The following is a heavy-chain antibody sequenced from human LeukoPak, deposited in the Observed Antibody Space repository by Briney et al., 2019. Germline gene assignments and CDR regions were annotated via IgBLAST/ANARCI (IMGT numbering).Heavy chain of an antibody. Sequence: SETLSLTCAVYGGSLSGYYWSWIRQPPGKGLEWIGEINHSGSTNYNPSLKSRVTISVDTSKNQFSLKLSSVTAADTAVYYCSRGYSNYPVYWGQGTLVTVSS. CDR1: GGSLSGYY. V-gene: IGHV4-34*01. CDR2: INHSGST. D-gene: IGHD4-11*01. CDR3: SRGYSNYPVY. J-gene: IGHJ4*02.